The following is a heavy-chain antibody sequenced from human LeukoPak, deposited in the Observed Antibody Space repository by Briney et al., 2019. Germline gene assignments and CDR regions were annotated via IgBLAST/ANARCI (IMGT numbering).Heavy chain of an antibody. Sequence: GESLKISCKGSAYSFTGYWIAWVRQMPGKGLEWMGIIYPGDSDTRYSPSFQGQVTISADKSISTAYLQWGSLKASDTAMYYCARHMASSSSRNGDAFDIWGQGTMVTVSS. D-gene: IGHD6-6*01. V-gene: IGHV5-51*01. CDR1: AYSFTGYW. J-gene: IGHJ3*02. CDR3: ARHMASSSSRNGDAFDI. CDR2: IYPGDSDT.